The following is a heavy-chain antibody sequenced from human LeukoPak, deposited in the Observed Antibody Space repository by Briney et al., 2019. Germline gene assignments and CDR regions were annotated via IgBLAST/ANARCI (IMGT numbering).Heavy chain of an antibody. D-gene: IGHD3-9*01. Sequence: KPSETLSLTCAVYGGSFSGYYWSWIRQPPGKGLEWIGEINHSGSTNYNPSLKSRVTISVDTSKNQFSLKLSSVTAADTAVYYCARDLFDILTGYPLNWFDPWGQGTLVTVSS. CDR2: INHSGST. CDR1: GGSFSGYY. J-gene: IGHJ5*02. CDR3: ARDLFDILTGYPLNWFDP. V-gene: IGHV4-34*01.